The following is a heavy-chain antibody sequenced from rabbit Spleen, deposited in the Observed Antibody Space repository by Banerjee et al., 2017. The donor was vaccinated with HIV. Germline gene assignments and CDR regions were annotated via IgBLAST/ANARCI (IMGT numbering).Heavy chain of an antibody. J-gene: IGHJ4*01. D-gene: IGHD4-1*01. CDR3: ARDLAGVIGWNFNL. Sequence: QSLEESGGDLVKPGASLTLTCKASGLDLSNNYWMCWVRQAPGKGLEWIACIDVTKSGRTYYTTWAKGRFTISETSSTTVTLQMTSLTAADTATYFCARDLAGVIGWNFNLWGQGTLVTVS. V-gene: IGHV1S40*01. CDR1: GLDLSNNYW. CDR2: IDVTKSGRT.